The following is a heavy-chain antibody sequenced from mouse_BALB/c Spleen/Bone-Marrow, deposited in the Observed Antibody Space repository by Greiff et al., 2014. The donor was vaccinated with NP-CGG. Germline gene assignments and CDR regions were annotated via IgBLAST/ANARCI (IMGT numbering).Heavy chain of an antibody. CDR3: TRSGTLGSMDY. D-gene: IGHD3-3*01. J-gene: IGHJ4*01. Sequence: EVKLVESGGGLVQPGGSRKLSCAASGSTFSSFEMHWVRQAPEKGLEWVAYISSGSSTIYYADTMKGRFTISRDNPKNTLFLQMASLRSEDTAMYYCTRSGTLGSMDYWGQGTSVTVSS. V-gene: IGHV5-17*02. CDR1: GSTFSSFE. CDR2: ISSGSSTI.